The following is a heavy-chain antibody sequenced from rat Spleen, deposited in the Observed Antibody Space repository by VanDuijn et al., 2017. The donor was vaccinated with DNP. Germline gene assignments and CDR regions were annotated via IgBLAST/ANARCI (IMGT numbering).Heavy chain of an antibody. CDR1: GFTFSDYN. J-gene: IGHJ2*01. CDR2: ISYEGSST. CDR3: ARPDY. V-gene: IGHV5-7*01. Sequence: EVQLVGSGGGLVQPGRSLQVSCAASGFTFSDYNMAWVRQAPKKGLEWIATISYEGSSTHYRDSVKGRFTVSRDNAKSTLYLQMDSLRSEDTATYYCARPDYWGQGVMVSVSS.